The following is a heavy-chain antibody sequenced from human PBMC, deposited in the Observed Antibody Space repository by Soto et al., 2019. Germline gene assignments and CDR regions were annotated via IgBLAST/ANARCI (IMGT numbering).Heavy chain of an antibody. Sequence: SETLSLTCAVYGGSFSGYYWSWIRQPPGKGLEWIGEINHSGSTNYNPSLKSRVTISVDTSKNQFSLKLSSVTAADTAVYSCATGWRSITILGVPGVGLTSMDVWRQGTPVTVSS. CDR3: ATGWRSITILGVPGVGLTSMDV. CDR2: INHSGST. D-gene: IGHD3-3*01. V-gene: IGHV4-34*01. CDR1: GGSFSGYY. J-gene: IGHJ6*02.